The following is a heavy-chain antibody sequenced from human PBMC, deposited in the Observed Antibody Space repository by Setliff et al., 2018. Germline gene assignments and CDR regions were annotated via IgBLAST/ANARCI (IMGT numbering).Heavy chain of an antibody. J-gene: IGHJ6*02. Sequence: PSETLSLTCTVSGGSISSSSYYWGWIRQPPGKGLEWIGSIHYSGSTYYNPSLKSRVTISVDTSKNQFSLKLSSVTAADTAVYYCARVGGYYYYHYGMDVWGQGTTVTVSS. CDR1: GGSISSSSYY. CDR3: ARVGGYYYYHYGMDV. V-gene: IGHV4-39*07. CDR2: IHYSGST.